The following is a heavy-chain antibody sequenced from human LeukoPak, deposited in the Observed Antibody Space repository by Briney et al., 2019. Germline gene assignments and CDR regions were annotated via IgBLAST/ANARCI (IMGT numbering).Heavy chain of an antibody. Sequence: GGSLRLSCAGSGFPFSSYPISWVRQPPGKGLEWVSAITTSGDSTYYADSVKGRFTISRDNSKNTLYLQMNSLRAEDTAVYYCAKDPMPVYYYYMDVWGKGTTVTVSS. D-gene: IGHD2-2*01. CDR3: AKDPMPVYYYYMDV. CDR2: ITTSGDST. CDR1: GFPFSSYP. J-gene: IGHJ6*03. V-gene: IGHV3-23*01.